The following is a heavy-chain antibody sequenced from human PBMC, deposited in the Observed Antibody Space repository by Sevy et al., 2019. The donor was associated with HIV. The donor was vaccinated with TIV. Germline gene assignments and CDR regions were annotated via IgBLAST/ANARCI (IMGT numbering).Heavy chain of an antibody. Sequence: GGYLRLSCAASGFTFSSYAMHWVRQAPGKGLEWVAVISYDGSNKYYADSVKGRFTISRDNSKNTLYLQMNSLRAEDTAVYYCARDRNYDYVWGSYRYFPIDYWGQGTLVIVSS. CDR1: GFTFSSYA. J-gene: IGHJ4*02. CDR2: ISYDGSNK. CDR3: ARDRNYDYVWGSYRYFPIDY. D-gene: IGHD3-16*02. V-gene: IGHV3-30-3*01.